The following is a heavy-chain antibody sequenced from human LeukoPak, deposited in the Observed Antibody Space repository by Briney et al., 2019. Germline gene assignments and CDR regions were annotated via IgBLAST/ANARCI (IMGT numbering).Heavy chain of an antibody. CDR3: ARDQWVIYGDYEYYFDY. CDR2: ITSSGSYI. J-gene: IGHJ4*02. CDR1: GFTFSSYN. D-gene: IGHD4-17*01. V-gene: IGHV3-21*01. Sequence: GGSLRLSCAASGFTFSSYNMNWVRQAPGKGLEWVSSITSSGSYIYYADSVKGRFTISRDNAKNPLYLQMNSLRAEDTAVYYCARDQWVIYGDYEYYFDYWGQGTLVTVSS.